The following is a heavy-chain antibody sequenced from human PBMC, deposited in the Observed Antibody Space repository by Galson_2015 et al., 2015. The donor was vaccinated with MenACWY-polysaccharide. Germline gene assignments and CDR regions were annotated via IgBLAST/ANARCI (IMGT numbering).Heavy chain of an antibody. CDR2: ISYDGTND. CDR3: AAGSPGSRHSYYYYGMDV. CDR1: GFTFSSYA. Sequence: SLRLSCAASGFTFSSYALHWVRQAPGKGLEWVAVISYDGTNDYYADSVKGRFTISRDNSKYTLYLQMSSLRAEDTAVYYCAAGSPGSRHSYYYYGMDVWGQGTTVTVSS. J-gene: IGHJ6*02. V-gene: IGHV3-30-3*01. D-gene: IGHD1-26*01.